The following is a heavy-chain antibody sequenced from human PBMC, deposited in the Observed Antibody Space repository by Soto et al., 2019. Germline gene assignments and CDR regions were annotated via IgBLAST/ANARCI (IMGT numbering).Heavy chain of an antibody. CDR3: ARGAGRSGYYYDY. J-gene: IGHJ4*02. CDR2: IYYSGST. D-gene: IGHD3-22*01. CDR1: GGSISSGGYY. V-gene: IGHV4-61*08. Sequence: TSETLSLTCTVSGGSISSGGYYWSWIRQHPGKGLEWIGYIYYSGSTNYNPSLKSRVTISVDTSKDQFSLKLSSVTAADTAVYYCARGAGRSGYYYDYWGQGTLVTVSS.